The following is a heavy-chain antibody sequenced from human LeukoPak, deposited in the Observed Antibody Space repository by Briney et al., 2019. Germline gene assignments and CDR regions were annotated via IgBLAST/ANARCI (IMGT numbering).Heavy chain of an antibody. CDR1: GYSISSGYY. Sequence: SETLSLTCAVSGYSISSGYYWGWFRQPPGKGLEWIGGMYHSGSTYYNPSLKSRVTISVDTSKNQFSLKLSSVTAVDTAVYYCARQGGSSSPYYYYYMDVWGKGTTVTVSS. D-gene: IGHD6-13*01. V-gene: IGHV4-38-2*01. J-gene: IGHJ6*03. CDR2: MYHSGST. CDR3: ARQGGSSSPYYYYYMDV.